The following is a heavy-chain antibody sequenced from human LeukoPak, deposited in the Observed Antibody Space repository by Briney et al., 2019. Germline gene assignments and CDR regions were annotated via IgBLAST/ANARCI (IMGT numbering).Heavy chain of an antibody. CDR3: AREQYGSGSYFDY. D-gene: IGHD3-10*01. CDR2: IYYSGST. Sequence: SETLSLTCTVSGGSISSSSYYWGWIRQPPGKGLEWIGSIYYSGSTYYNPSLKSRVTISVDTSKNQFSLKLSSVTAADTAVYYCAREQYGSGSYFDYWGQGTLVTVSS. CDR1: GGSISSSSYY. V-gene: IGHV4-39*07. J-gene: IGHJ4*02.